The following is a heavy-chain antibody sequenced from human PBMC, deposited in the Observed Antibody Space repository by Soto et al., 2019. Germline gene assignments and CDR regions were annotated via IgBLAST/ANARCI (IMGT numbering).Heavy chain of an antibody. CDR3: ARFHTTGTKFDY. Sequence: SETLSLTCAVSGGSISSGGYSWSWIRQPPGKGLEWLGYIYHSGSTYYNPSLKSRVTISVERSNNQFSLKLSSVTAADTAVYYCARFHTTGTKFDYWGQGTLVTVSS. CDR1: GGSISSGGYS. CDR2: IYHSGST. J-gene: IGHJ4*02. D-gene: IGHD1-1*01. V-gene: IGHV4-30-2*01.